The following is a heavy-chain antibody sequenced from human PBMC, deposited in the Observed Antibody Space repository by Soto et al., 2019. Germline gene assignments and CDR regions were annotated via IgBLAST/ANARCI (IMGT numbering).Heavy chain of an antibody. V-gene: IGHV3-23*01. CDR2: ISCSGGST. J-gene: IGHJ5*02. CDR1: GFTFSSYA. CDR3: AKSYGDYGRNWFDP. Sequence: EVQLLESGGGLVQPGGSLRLSCAASGFTFSSYAMSWVRQAPGKGLEWVSAISCSGGSTYYADSVKGRFTISRDNSKNTLYLKINSLRAEDTAVYYCAKSYGDYGRNWFDPWGQGTLVTVSS. D-gene: IGHD4-17*01.